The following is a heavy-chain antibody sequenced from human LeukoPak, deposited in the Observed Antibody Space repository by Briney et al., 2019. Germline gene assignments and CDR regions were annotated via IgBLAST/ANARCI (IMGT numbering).Heavy chain of an antibody. CDR1: GGSIRSYY. D-gene: IGHD3-22*01. Sequence: SETLSLTCTVSGGSIRSYYWTWIRQPPGKGLEWIGYMYYTGSTKYNPSLKSRVSISVDTSKNQFSLTLTSVTAADTAVYYCARVSGMIVAVIDHRHDYWGQGTLVTVSS. V-gene: IGHV4-59*01. J-gene: IGHJ4*02. CDR3: ARVSGMIVAVIDHRHDY. CDR2: MYYTGST.